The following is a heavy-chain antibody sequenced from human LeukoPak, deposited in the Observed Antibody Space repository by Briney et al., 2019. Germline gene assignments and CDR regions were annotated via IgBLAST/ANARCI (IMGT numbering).Heavy chain of an antibody. J-gene: IGHJ3*02. Sequence: GGSLRLSCAASGFTFSSYWMSWVRQAPGKGLEWVANIKQDGSEKYYVDSVKGRFTISRDNSKNTLYLQMNSLRAEDTAVYYCAKDRVVLWFGEPADAFDIWGQGTMVTVSS. V-gene: IGHV3-7*03. D-gene: IGHD3-10*01. CDR2: IKQDGSEK. CDR1: GFTFSSYW. CDR3: AKDRVVLWFGEPADAFDI.